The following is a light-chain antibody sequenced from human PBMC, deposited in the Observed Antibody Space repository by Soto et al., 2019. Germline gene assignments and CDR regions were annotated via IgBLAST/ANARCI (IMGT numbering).Light chain of an antibody. J-gene: IGKJ1*01. CDR2: KAS. V-gene: IGKV1-5*03. CDR3: QHYNSYSEA. CDR1: QSISTY. Sequence: DIQMTQSPSALSASVGDRFTITCRASQSISTYLEWFQQKPGKAPKLLIYKASSLESGVPSRFSGSGSGTEFTLTISSLQPDDFATYYCQHYNSYSEAFGQGTKVDIK.